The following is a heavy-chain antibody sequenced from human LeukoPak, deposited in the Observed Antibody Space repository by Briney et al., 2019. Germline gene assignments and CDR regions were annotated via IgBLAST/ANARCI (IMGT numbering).Heavy chain of an antibody. CDR3: ARDPWGNYGY. D-gene: IGHD3-16*01. CDR2: ISGSSSNI. J-gene: IGHJ4*02. V-gene: IGHV3-21*06. CDR1: GFTSSGFS. Sequence: GGSLRLSCAASGFTSSGFSMNWVCQAPGKGLEWVSSISGSSSNIYYADSVNGRFTISRDNAKNSLYLQMNSLRADDTAVYYCARDPWGNYGYWGQGTLVTVSS.